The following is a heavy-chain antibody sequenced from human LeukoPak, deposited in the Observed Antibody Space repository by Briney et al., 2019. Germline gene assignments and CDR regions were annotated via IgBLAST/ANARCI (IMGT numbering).Heavy chain of an antibody. CDR3: TKTGGPWD. CDR1: EFTFSNYA. CDR2: IYNDGTT. J-gene: IGHJ4*02. D-gene: IGHD7-27*01. Sequence: GRSLRLSCAASEFTFSNYALHWVRQAPGKGLEWVSVIYNDGTTYYADSVKGRFTISRDNPKNTLYLQMNALRAEDTAVYYCTKTGGPWDWGQGTLVTVSS. V-gene: IGHV3-53*01.